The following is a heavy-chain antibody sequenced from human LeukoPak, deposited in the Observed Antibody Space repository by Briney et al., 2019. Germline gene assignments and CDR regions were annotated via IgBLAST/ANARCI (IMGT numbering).Heavy chain of an antibody. CDR2: ISSSSIM. J-gene: IGHJ3*02. V-gene: IGHV3-48*02. D-gene: IGHD1-26*01. Sequence: PGGSLRLSCAASGFTFSSYTMNWVRKAPGKGLEWISYISSSSIMYYADSVKGRFSISRDNAKNSLYLQMNSLRDEDTAVYYCARDESGSDSARGAVIDICGQGAMVTVSS. CDR3: ARDESGSDSARGAVIDI. CDR1: GFTFSSYT.